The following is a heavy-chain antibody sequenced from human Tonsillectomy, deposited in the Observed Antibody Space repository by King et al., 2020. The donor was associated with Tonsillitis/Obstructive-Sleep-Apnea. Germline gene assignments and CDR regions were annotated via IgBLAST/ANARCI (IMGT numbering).Heavy chain of an antibody. D-gene: IGHD2-2*01. CDR2: IYYSGST. V-gene: IGHV4-39*01. CDR3: ARLKGYCSSTSCPTYMDV. J-gene: IGHJ6*03. CDR1: GGSISSSSYY. Sequence: PLQGSGPGLVKPSETLSLTCTVSGGSISSSSYYWGWIRQPPGKGLEWIGSIYYSGSTYYNPSLKSRVTISVDTSKNQFSLKLSSVTAADTAVYYCARLKGYCSSTSCPTYMDVWGKGTTVTVSS.